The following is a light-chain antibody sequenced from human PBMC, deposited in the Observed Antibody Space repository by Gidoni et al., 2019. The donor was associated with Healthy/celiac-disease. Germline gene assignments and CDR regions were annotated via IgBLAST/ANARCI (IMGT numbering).Light chain of an antibody. Sequence: DIQLTQSPSTLSASVGDRVTIPCRAGKSISSRFAWYQQKPGKAPKLLIHKASSLESGIPSRFSGGGSETKFTLTSSSLQPDELESYYCQHYNSYPWTFGQXTKVEIK. CDR2: KAS. CDR3: QHYNSYPWT. V-gene: IGKV1-5*03. J-gene: IGKJ1*01. CDR1: KSISSR.